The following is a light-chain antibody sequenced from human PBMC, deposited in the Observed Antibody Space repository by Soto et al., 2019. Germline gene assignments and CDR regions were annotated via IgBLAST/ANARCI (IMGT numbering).Light chain of an antibody. J-gene: IGKJ3*01. Sequence: IPLTQSPSSLSASVGDRVTITCRASQGISSYLAWYQQKSGKAPKLLIYAASTLQSGVPSRFSGSGSGTDFTLTISSLQPEDFATYYCQQLNSYLFTFGPGTKVDIK. CDR2: AAS. CDR3: QQLNSYLFT. V-gene: IGKV1-9*01. CDR1: QGISSY.